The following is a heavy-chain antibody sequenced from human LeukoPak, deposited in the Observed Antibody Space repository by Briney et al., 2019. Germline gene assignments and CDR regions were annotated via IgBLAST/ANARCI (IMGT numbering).Heavy chain of an antibody. CDR1: GFTVSSKY. J-gene: IGHJ6*02. CDR3: ARAPHYSNYGPYYYGMDV. D-gene: IGHD4-11*01. Sequence: QAGGSLRLSCAASGFTVSSKYMSWVRQAPGKGLEWVSVIYSGGSTYYADSVKGRFTISRDNSRNTLYLQMNSLKAEDTAVYYCARAPHYSNYGPYYYGMDVWGQGTTVTVSS. V-gene: IGHV3-53*01. CDR2: IYSGGST.